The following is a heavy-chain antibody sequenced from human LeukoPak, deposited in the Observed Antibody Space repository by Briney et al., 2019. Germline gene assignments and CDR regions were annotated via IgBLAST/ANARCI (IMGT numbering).Heavy chain of an antibody. CDR1: GGSFSGYY. CDR2: INHSGST. D-gene: IGHD2-8*01. J-gene: IGHJ4*02. V-gene: IGHV4-34*01. Sequence: SETLSLTCAVYGGSFSGYYWSWIRQPPGKGLEWIGEINHSGSTNYNPSLKSRVTISVDTSKNQFSLKLSSVTAADTAVYYRARAVTRKDIVLMVYAILSYYFDYWGQGTLVTVSS. CDR3: ARAVTRKDIVLMVYAILSYYFDY.